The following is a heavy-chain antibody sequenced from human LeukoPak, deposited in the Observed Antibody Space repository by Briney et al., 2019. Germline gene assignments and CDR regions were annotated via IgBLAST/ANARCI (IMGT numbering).Heavy chain of an antibody. CDR2: ISNDGSRK. CDR3: ARADDYGAFDI. CDR1: GFTFSRHG. D-gene: IGHD4-17*01. V-gene: IGHV3-30*03. Sequence: GGSLRLSCAPSGFTFSRHGMHWVRQAPGKGLEWVAIISNDGSRKYYAHSVEGRFTISRDNSKNTLYLQMDSLRAEDTAVYYCARADDYGAFDIWGHGTLVTVSS. J-gene: IGHJ3*02.